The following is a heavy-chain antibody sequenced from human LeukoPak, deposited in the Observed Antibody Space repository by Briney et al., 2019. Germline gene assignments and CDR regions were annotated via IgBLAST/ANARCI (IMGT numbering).Heavy chain of an antibody. D-gene: IGHD3-10*01. CDR1: GGSISSYY. CDR3: ARAGDYYVSGSYLVY. CDR2: IYHRGTD. Sequence: SETLSLTCTVSGGSISSYYWTWLRQPAGKGLEWVGYIYHRGTDNYNPPLKTRVTISLDTSKNQFSLTLSSVTAADAAVYYCARAGDYYVSGSYLVYWGQGTLVTVSS. V-gene: IGHV4-59*01. J-gene: IGHJ4*02.